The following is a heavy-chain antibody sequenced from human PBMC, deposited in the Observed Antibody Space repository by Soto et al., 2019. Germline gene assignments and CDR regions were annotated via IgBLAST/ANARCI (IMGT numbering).Heavy chain of an antibody. Sequence: GGSLRLSCAASGFPFSSTDMTWVRQAPGKGLDWVSTIDGSGGTTYYADSVKGRFAISRDNSMNTVYLQMNSLRADDTALYYCAKNSGWFNTWGQGALVTVSS. CDR3: AKNSGWFNT. V-gene: IGHV3-23*01. CDR1: GFPFSSTD. CDR2: IDGSGGTT. D-gene: IGHD3-10*01. J-gene: IGHJ5*02.